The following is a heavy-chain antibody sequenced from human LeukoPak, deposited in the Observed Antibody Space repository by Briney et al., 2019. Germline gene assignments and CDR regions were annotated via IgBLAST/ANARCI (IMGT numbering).Heavy chain of an antibody. D-gene: IGHD2-15*01. J-gene: IGHJ3*02. CDR2: IIPIFGTA. CDR3: ARDRCSGGSCYSDSHAFDI. CDR1: GGTFSSYA. Sequence: SVKVSCKASGGTFSSYAISWVRQAPGQGLEWMGGIIPIFGTANYAQKFQGRVTITTDESTSTAYMELSSLRPEDTAVYYCARDRCSGGSCYSDSHAFDIWGQGTMVTVSS. V-gene: IGHV1-69*05.